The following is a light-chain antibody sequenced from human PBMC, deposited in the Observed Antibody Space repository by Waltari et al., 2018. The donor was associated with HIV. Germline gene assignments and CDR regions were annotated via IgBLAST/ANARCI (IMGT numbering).Light chain of an antibody. CDR2: DTS. CDR3: QQYVTTVYS. V-gene: IGKV3-20*01. CDR1: QSVSNNY. Sequence: EIVLTQSPGTLSLSPGERANLSCRASQSVSNNYLAWYQQKPRQAPRLLIYDTSTRATGIPDRFSGSGSGTDFTLTISRLEPEDFAVYYCQQYVTTVYSFGQGTKLEIK. J-gene: IGKJ2*03.